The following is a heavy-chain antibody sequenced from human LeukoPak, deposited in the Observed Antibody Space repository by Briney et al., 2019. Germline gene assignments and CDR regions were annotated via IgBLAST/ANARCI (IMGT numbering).Heavy chain of an antibody. CDR3: ARVYGGSVDY. CDR2: FYYGGST. V-gene: IGHV4-59*08. J-gene: IGHJ4*02. CDR1: SGSISSNY. Sequence: SETLSLTCTVSSGSISSNYWGWIRQPPGKGLELIGYFYYGGSTTYNPSLKSRVSISVDTSKNQFSLNLRSVTTADTAVYYCARVYGGSVDYWGQGTLVTVSS. D-gene: IGHD3-3*01.